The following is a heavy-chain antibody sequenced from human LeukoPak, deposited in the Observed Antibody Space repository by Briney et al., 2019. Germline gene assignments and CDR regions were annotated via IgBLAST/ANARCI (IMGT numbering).Heavy chain of an antibody. J-gene: IGHJ6*02. V-gene: IGHV4-34*01. Sequence: KPSETLSLTCAVYGGSFSGYYWSWIRQPPGKGLEWIGEINHSGSTNYNPSLRSRVTISVDTSKNQFSLKLSSVTAADTAVYYCARGLGSNYYYYGMDVWGQGTTVTVSS. D-gene: IGHD1-26*01. CDR1: GGSFSGYY. CDR2: INHSGST. CDR3: ARGLGSNYYYYGMDV.